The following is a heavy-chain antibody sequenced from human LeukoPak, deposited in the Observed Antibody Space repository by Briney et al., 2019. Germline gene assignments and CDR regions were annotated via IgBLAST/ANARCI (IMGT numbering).Heavy chain of an antibody. V-gene: IGHV3-23*01. J-gene: IGHJ4*02. CDR2: ISGSGYNT. CDR3: AKAPLVGIAAAGGAFFY. CDR1: GFTFSNYA. D-gene: IGHD6-13*01. Sequence: GGSLRLSCEASGFTFSNYAMSWVRQAPGKGLEWISAISGSGYNTYHADSVNGRFTISRDNSKKKLYLQMNSLRAEDTALYYCAKAPLVGIAAAGGAFFYWGQGPLVTVSS.